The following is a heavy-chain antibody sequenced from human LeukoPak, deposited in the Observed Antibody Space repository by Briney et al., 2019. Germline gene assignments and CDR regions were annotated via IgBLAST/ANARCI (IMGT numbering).Heavy chain of an antibody. J-gene: IGHJ4*02. D-gene: IGHD5-18*01. V-gene: IGHV3-48*02. CDR3: ARVAEIQLWLRSAFDY. Sequence: GGSLRLSCAASGFTFSTYSMNWVRQAPGKGLEWVSFFSTGSSTIYYADSVKGRFTISRDNAKNSLYLQMNSLRDEDTAVYYCARVAEIQLWLRSAFDYWGQGTLVTVSS. CDR1: GFTFSTYS. CDR2: FSTGSSTI.